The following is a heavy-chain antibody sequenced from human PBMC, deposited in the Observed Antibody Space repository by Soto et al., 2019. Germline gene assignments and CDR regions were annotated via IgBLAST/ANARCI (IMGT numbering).Heavy chain of an antibody. Sequence: SETLSLTCTVSGGSISSGGYYWSWIRQHPGKGLEWIGYIYYSGSTYYDPSLKSRVTISVDTSKNQFSLKLSSATAADTAVYYCARADIVATIAVGFDYWGQGTLVTVPS. J-gene: IGHJ4*02. V-gene: IGHV4-31*03. D-gene: IGHD5-12*01. CDR1: GGSISSGGYY. CDR2: IYYSGST. CDR3: ARADIVATIAVGFDY.